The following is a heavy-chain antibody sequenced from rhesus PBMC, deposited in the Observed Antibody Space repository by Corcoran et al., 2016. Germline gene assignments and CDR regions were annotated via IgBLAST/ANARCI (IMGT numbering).Heavy chain of an antibody. J-gene: IGHJ4*01. CDR3: ATGLGWELQDY. CDR2: VDPEDGAA. CDR1: GYTFTDYY. Sequence: EVQLVQSGAEVKKPGASVKISCTASGYTFTDYYLPWVRQAPGKGLEWMGLVDPEDGAAIHAQKVQDRVTITADTSTDVAYMELSSLRSEDTAVYYCATGLGWELQDYWGQGVLVTVSS. V-gene: IGHV1-111*02. D-gene: IGHD1-44*02.